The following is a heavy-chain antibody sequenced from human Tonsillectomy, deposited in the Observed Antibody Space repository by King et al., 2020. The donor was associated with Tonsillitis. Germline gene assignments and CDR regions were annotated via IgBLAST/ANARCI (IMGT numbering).Heavy chain of an antibody. Sequence: VQLVESGVGLVQPGGSLRLSCAASGFTFSRYVMTWVCQAPGKGLEWVSGISGSGGSTYYADSVKGRLTLSRDNSKTTLYLQTNSMRAEDTAVYYCAKDYVGVIPDAFDIWGQGTMVTVSS. D-gene: IGHD3-16*02. CDR1: GFTFSRYV. CDR2: ISGSGGST. V-gene: IGHV3-23*04. J-gene: IGHJ3*02. CDR3: AKDYVGVIPDAFDI.